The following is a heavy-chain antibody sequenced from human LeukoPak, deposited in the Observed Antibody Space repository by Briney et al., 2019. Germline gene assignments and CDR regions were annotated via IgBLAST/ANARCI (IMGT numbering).Heavy chain of an antibody. D-gene: IGHD3-22*01. Sequence: GGSLRLSCAASGFTFSNYAMSWVRQAPGKGLEWISGMTGDCTHYADSVKGRFTISRDNPKNTLYLQMNSLRAEDTGVYFCARGPFMIVVVTSYYFDSWGQGTLVTVSP. CDR3: ARGPFMIVVVTSYYFDS. CDR2: MTGDCT. V-gene: IGHV3-23*01. CDR1: GFTFSNYA. J-gene: IGHJ4*02.